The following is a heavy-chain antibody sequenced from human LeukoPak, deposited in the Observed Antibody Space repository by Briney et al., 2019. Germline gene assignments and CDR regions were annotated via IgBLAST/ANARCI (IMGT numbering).Heavy chain of an antibody. Sequence: PGGSLRLSCAASGFTFSSYWMHWVRQAPGKGLVWVSRINSDGSNTRYADSVNGRFTISRDNAKNTLYLQMNSLRAEDTAVYYCTKGIGAAGTGLAFDYWGQGILVTVSS. CDR2: INSDGSNT. D-gene: IGHD6-13*01. J-gene: IGHJ4*02. V-gene: IGHV3-74*01. CDR1: GFTFSSYW. CDR3: TKGIGAAGTGLAFDY.